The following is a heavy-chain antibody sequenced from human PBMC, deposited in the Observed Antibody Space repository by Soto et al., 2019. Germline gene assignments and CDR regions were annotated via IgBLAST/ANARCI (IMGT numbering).Heavy chain of an antibody. CDR3: ANFPRGDNSGC. V-gene: IGHV3-23*01. CDR1: GFTFSNYA. J-gene: IGHJ4*02. Sequence: EVQLLESGGDLIQPGGSLRLSCAASGFTFSNYALSWVRQAPGKGLEWVSTLSNSGTYYADSAKGRFTISRDNSKNTLYLQMNSRRAEDTALYDCANFPRGDNSGCWGQGTLVTVSS. CDR2: LSNSGT. D-gene: IGHD2-21*01.